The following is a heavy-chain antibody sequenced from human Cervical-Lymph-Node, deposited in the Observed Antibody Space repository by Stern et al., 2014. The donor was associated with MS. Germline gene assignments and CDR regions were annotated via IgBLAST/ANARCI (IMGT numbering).Heavy chain of an antibody. CDR1: GGSISSGSYY. Sequence: QVQLVESGPGLVKPSQTLSLTCTVSGGSISSGSYYWSWIRQPAGKRLEWIGRMFSSGNTFYNPSLKSRVNISVDTSQNQFSLELSSVTAADTAVYYCARGYRFFDDWGQGTLVTVSS. CDR2: MFSSGNT. CDR3: ARGYRFFDD. D-gene: IGHD3-16*02. V-gene: IGHV4-61*02. J-gene: IGHJ4*02.